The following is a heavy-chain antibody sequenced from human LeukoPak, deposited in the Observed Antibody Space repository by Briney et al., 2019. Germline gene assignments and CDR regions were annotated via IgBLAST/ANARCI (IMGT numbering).Heavy chain of an antibody. Sequence: SETLSLTCAVYGGSFSGYYWSWIRQPPGKGLEWIGEINHSGSTNYNPSLKSRVTISVDTSKNQFSLKLSSVTAADTAVYYCAXXXXXXXXGYYYEYYFDYWGQGTLVTVSS. CDR1: GGSFSGYY. D-gene: IGHD3-22*01. CDR3: AXXXXXXXXGYYYEYYFDY. J-gene: IGHJ4*02. V-gene: IGHV4-34*01. CDR2: INHSGST.